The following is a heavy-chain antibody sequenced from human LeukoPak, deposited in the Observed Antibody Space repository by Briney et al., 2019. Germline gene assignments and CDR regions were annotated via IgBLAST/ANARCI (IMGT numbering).Heavy chain of an antibody. V-gene: IGHV4-4*07. CDR1: GGSISSYY. J-gene: IGHJ4*02. D-gene: IGHD6-13*01. Sequence: PSETLSLTCTVAGGSISSYYWSWIRQPAGKGLEWIGRIYTSGSTNYNPSLKSRVTISVDTSKNQCSLRLSSVTAADTAVYYCARVTGYVMEDYFDYWGQGTLVTVSS. CDR2: IYTSGST. CDR3: ARVTGYVMEDYFDY.